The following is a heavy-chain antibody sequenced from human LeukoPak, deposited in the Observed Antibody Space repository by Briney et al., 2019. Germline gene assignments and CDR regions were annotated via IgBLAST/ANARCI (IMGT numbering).Heavy chain of an antibody. D-gene: IGHD6-19*01. CDR2: INWNGGST. V-gene: IGHV3-20*04. J-gene: IGHJ3*02. Sequence: PGGSLRLSCAASGFTFDDYGMSWVRQAPGKGLEWVSGINWNGGSTGYADSVKGRFTISRDNAKNSLYLQMNSLRAEDTALYYCARAGYSSGWYRFGAFDIWGQGTMVTVSS. CDR1: GFTFDDYG. CDR3: ARAGYSSGWYRFGAFDI.